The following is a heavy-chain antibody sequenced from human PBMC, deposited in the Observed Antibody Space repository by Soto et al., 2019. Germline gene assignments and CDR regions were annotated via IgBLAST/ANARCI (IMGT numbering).Heavy chain of an antibody. D-gene: IGHD3-22*01. CDR1: GFTFSSYA. CDR2: ISYDGSNK. V-gene: IGHV3-30-3*01. CDR3: ANGGGGYYSNWFDP. Sequence: QVQLVESGGGVVQPGRSLRLSCAASGFTFSSYAMHWVRQAPGKGLEWVAVISYDGSNKYYADSVKGRFTISRDNSKNKVYLQMDSLRAEDTAVYYCANGGGGYYSNWFDPWGQGTLVTVSS. J-gene: IGHJ5*02.